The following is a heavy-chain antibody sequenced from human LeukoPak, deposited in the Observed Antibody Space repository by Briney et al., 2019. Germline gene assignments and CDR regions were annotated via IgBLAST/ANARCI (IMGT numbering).Heavy chain of an antibody. CDR2: IQKNVKDK. CDR1: GFSFSNYG. Sequence: PGGSLRLSCAASGFSFSNYGMHWVRQAPGKGLEWVAFIQKNVKDKFYVDSVKGRFTISRDNSKNTLYLQMNSLRAEDTAVYYCAKDDVVRLYYDSSGYPYWGQGTLVTVSS. V-gene: IGHV3-30*02. D-gene: IGHD3-22*01. J-gene: IGHJ4*02. CDR3: AKDDVVRLYYDSSGYPY.